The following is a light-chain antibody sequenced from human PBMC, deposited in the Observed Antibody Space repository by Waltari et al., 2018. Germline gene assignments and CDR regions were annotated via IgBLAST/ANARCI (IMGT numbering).Light chain of an antibody. Sequence: EIVMTQSPATLSVSPGDRATLSCRASQSVSSNLAWYQQKPGQAPRLLIYGASTRATGIPARFSGSGSGTEFTLTISSMQSEEFAVYYCQQYNNWPPSFGQVTKVDIK. J-gene: IGKJ1*01. CDR1: QSVSSN. CDR2: GAS. V-gene: IGKV3-15*01. CDR3: QQYNNWPPS.